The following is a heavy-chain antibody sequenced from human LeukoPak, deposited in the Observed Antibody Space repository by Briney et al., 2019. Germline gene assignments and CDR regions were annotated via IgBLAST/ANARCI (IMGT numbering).Heavy chain of an antibody. Sequence: GGSLRLSCAASGFTFSSYSMNWVRQAPGKGLEWVSSISSSSSYIYYADSVKGRFTISRDNSKNTLYLQMDTLRAEDTAVYYCARILRPGIAAAGIDYWGQGTLVTVSS. J-gene: IGHJ4*02. CDR3: ARILRPGIAAAGIDY. V-gene: IGHV3-21*01. D-gene: IGHD6-13*01. CDR1: GFTFSSYS. CDR2: ISSSSSYI.